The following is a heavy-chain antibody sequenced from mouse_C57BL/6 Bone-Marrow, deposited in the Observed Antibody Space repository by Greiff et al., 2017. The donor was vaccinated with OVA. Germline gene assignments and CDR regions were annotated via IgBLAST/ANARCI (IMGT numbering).Heavy chain of an antibody. D-gene: IGHD2-1*01. V-gene: IGHV1-69*01. CDR2: IDPSDSYT. CDR3: ARGIYYGNYGGFAY. CDR1: GYTFTSYW. J-gene: IGHJ3*01. Sequence: QVQLQQPGAELVMPGASVKLSCKASGYTFTSYWMHWVKQRPGQGLEWIGEIDPSDSYTNYNQKFKGKSTLTVDKSSSTAYMQLSSLTSEDSAVYYCARGIYYGNYGGFAYWGQGTLVTVSA.